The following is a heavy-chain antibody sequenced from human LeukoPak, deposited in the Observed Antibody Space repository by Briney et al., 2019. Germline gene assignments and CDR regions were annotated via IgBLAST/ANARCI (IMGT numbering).Heavy chain of an antibody. Sequence: SETLSLTCTVSGGSXSSYYWSWIRXPPGXXLEWIGYIYYSGSTKYNPSLKSRVTISVDASKTQFSLKLNSVTAADTAVYYCARGSRELYYFDYWGQGTLVTVSS. CDR2: IYYSGST. J-gene: IGHJ4*02. V-gene: IGHV4-59*01. D-gene: IGHD1-7*01. CDR3: ARGSRELYYFDY. CDR1: GGSXSSYY.